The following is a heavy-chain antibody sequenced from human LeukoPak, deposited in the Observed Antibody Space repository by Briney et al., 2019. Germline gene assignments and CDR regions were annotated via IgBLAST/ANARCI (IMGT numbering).Heavy chain of an antibody. Sequence: SETLSLTCTVSGGSISSYYWSWIRQPPGKGLEWIGFIYYSGSTNYKPSLKSRVTISVDTSKKQFSLKLSSVTTADTAVYYCARVWVSYYYMDVWGKGTTVTVSS. D-gene: IGHD3-10*01. CDR3: ARVWVSYYYMDV. V-gene: IGHV4-59*01. J-gene: IGHJ6*03. CDR1: GGSISSYY. CDR2: IYYSGST.